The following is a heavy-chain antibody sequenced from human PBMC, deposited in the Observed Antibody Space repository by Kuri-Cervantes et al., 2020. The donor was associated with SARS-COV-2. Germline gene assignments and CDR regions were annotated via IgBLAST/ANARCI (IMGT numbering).Heavy chain of an antibody. J-gene: IGHJ3*02. CDR2: IYYSGST. Sequence: SETLSLTCTVSGGSISSSSYYWGWIRQPPGKGLEWIGSIYYSGSTYYNPSLKSRVTISVDTSKNQFSLKLSSVTAADTAVYYCARELDCSSTSCSSTKISPAAFDIWGQGTMVTVSS. V-gene: IGHV4-39*02. D-gene: IGHD2-2*01. CDR3: ARELDCSSTSCSSTKISPAAFDI. CDR1: GGSISSSSYY.